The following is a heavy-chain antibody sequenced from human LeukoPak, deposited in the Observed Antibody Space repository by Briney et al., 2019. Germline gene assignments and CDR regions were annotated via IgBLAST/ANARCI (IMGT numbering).Heavy chain of an antibody. CDR1: GYTFTSYG. CDR3: ARAGEDIVLTVYEAGRDRWFDP. CDR2: ISAYNGNT. J-gene: IGHJ5*02. V-gene: IGHV1-18*01. D-gene: IGHD2-8*01. Sequence: ASVKVSCKASGYTFTSYGISWVRQAPGQGLEWMGWISAYNGNTNYAQKLQGRVTMTTVTSTSTAYMEPRSLRPDDTAVYYCARAGEDIVLTVYEAGRDRWFDPWGQGTLVTVSS.